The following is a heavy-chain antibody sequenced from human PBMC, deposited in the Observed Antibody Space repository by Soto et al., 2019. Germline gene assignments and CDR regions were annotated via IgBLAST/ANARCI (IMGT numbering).Heavy chain of an antibody. V-gene: IGHV3-30*18. Sequence: QVQLVESGGGVVQPGRSLRLSCVASGFTFSSYGMHWVRQAPGKGLEWVAVISYDGRNKYYADSVKGRFTISRDNSKNTLYLQMNSLRAEDTAVYYCAKDLLGPGRAYGMDVWGQGTTVTVSS. D-gene: IGHD7-27*01. J-gene: IGHJ6*02. CDR2: ISYDGRNK. CDR3: AKDLLGPGRAYGMDV. CDR1: GFTFSSYG.